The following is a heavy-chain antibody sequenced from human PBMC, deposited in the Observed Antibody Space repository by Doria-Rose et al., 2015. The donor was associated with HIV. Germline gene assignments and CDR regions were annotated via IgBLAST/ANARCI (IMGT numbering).Heavy chain of an antibody. CDR1: GYTFTSSD. Sequence: QVQLVPSGAEVKKPGASVKVSCKASGYTFTSSDINWVRQAPGQGLEWMGWMNPNSGNTGFAQKFQGRVTTPRNTSIRTAYMEVNSLRSDDTAVYYCARRAGRSVSTIDYWGQGTLVSVSS. CDR3: ARRAGRSVSTIDY. CDR2: MNPNSGNT. J-gene: IGHJ4*02. V-gene: IGHV1-8*02. D-gene: IGHD2-15*01.